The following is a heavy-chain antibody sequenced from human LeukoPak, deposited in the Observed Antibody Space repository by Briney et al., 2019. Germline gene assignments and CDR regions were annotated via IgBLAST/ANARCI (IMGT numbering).Heavy chain of an antibody. CDR1: EFTFTNYA. V-gene: IGHV3-21*01. Sequence: GGSLRLSCAASEFTFTNYAMSWVRQAPGKGLEWVSSIYSTTTYIYYADSVKGRFTISRDNAENSLYLQMNSLRAEDTAVYYCARDQFIHAFDIWGQGTMVTVSS. D-gene: IGHD5-24*01. CDR2: IYSTTTYI. J-gene: IGHJ3*02. CDR3: ARDQFIHAFDI.